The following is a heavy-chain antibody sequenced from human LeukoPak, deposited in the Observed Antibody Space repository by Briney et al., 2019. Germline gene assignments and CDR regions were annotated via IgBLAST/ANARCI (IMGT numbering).Heavy chain of an antibody. J-gene: IGHJ5*02. CDR3: ASRPFLYGFRTYFKT. CDR1: GGSFSAFH. CDR2: MKQSGTP. V-gene: IGHV4-34*01. D-gene: IGHD3-10*01. Sequence: SETLSLTCAVYGGSFSAFHWNWIRQSPAKGLEWLGEMKQSGTPRYNPSLQSRVTISVDKSKNQFSLNVRAVTAADTAVYYCASRPFLYGFRTYFKTWARGPRVPVSS.